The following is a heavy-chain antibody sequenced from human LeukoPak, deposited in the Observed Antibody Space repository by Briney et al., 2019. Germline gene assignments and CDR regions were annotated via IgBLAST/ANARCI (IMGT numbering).Heavy chain of an antibody. V-gene: IGHV1-69*04. CDR1: GGTFSSYA. Sequence: SVKVSCKASGGTFSSYAISWVRQAPGQGLEWMGRIIPILGIANYAQKFQGRVTITADKSTSTAYMELSSLRSEDTAVYYCARDAGYDWNDIDYFDYWGQGTLVTVSS. D-gene: IGHD1-20*01. J-gene: IGHJ4*02. CDR3: ARDAGYDWNDIDYFDY. CDR2: IIPILGIA.